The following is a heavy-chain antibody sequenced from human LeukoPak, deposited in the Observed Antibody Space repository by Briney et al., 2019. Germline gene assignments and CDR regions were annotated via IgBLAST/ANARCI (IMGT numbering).Heavy chain of an antibody. V-gene: IGHV1-2*02. CDR2: INPNSGGT. D-gene: IGHD3-22*01. Sequence: ASVKVSCKASGYTFTGYYMHWVRQAPGQGLEWMGWINPNSGGTNYAQKFQGRVTMTRDTSISTAYMELSRLRSDDTAVYYCHPDVHSSGSSFLFDYWGQGTLVTVSS. CDR3: HPDVHSSGSSFLFDY. CDR1: GYTFTGYY. J-gene: IGHJ4*02.